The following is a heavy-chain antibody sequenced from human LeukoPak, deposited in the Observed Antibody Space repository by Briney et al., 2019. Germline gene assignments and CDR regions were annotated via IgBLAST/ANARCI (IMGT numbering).Heavy chain of an antibody. D-gene: IGHD2-2*01. CDR1: GFTFSNYA. J-gene: IGHJ3*02. V-gene: IGHV3-23*01. Sequence: GGSLRLSCAASGFTFSNYAMSWVRQTPGKGLEWVSTISNSDAKTYYADSVKGRFTISRDNSKNTLYLQMNSLRAEDTAVYYCARVSRNDAFDIWGQGTMVTVSS. CDR3: ARVSRNDAFDI. CDR2: ISNSDAKT.